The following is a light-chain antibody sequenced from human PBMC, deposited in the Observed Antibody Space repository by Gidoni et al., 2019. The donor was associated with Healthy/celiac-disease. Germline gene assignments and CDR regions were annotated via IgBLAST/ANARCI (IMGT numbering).Light chain of an antibody. CDR1: QSISSY. V-gene: IGKV1-39*01. CDR2: AAS. Sequence: DIQMTQSPSSLSASVGDRVTITCRASQSISSYLNWYQQKPGKAPKLLIYAASSLQSGVPSRFSGSGSGTDFTLTISSLQPEDVATYYCQQGYSTGTFGQGTKVEIK. CDR3: QQGYSTGT. J-gene: IGKJ1*01.